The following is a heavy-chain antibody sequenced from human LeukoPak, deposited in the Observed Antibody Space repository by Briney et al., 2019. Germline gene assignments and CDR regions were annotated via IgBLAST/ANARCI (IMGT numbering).Heavy chain of an antibody. CDR2: IYHSGST. CDR1: GGSISSRNW. J-gene: IGHJ4*02. D-gene: IGHD1-26*01. Sequence: SGTLSLTCAVSGGSISSRNWWSWVRQPPGKGLEWIGEIYHSGSTYYNPSLKSRVTISVDTSKNQFSLKLSSVTAADTAVYYCASFAGGSRVFDYWGQGTLVTVSS. V-gene: IGHV4-4*02. CDR3: ASFAGGSRVFDY.